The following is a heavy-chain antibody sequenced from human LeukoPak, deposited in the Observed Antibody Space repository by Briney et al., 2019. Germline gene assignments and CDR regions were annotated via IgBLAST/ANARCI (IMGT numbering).Heavy chain of an antibody. Sequence: SVKVSCKASGYTFTSYGISWVRQAPGQGLEWMGGIIPIFGTANYAQKFQGRVTITADKSTSTAYMELSSLRSEDTAVYYCARAKVVAATRYYYYMDVWGKGTTVTVSS. CDR3: ARAKVVAATRYYYYMDV. J-gene: IGHJ6*03. CDR2: IIPIFGTA. CDR1: GYTFTSYG. D-gene: IGHD2-15*01. V-gene: IGHV1-69*06.